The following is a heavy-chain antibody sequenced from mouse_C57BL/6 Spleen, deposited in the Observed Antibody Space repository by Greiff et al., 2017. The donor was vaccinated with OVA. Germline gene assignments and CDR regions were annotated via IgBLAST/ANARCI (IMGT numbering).Heavy chain of an antibody. D-gene: IGHD2-3*01. CDR1: GYTFTSYW. CDR3: ARLGLLLYYVDY. J-gene: IGHJ2*01. V-gene: IGHV1-72*01. CDR2: IDPNSGGT. Sequence: VQLQQSGAELVKPGASVKLSCKASGYTFTSYWMHWVKQRPGRGLEWIRRIDPNSGGTKYNAKFKSKATLTVHKPSSTAYMQLSSLTSEDSAVYYCARLGLLLYYVDYWGQGTTRTVSS.